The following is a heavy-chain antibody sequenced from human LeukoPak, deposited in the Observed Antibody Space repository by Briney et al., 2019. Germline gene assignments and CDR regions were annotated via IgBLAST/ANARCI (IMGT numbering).Heavy chain of an antibody. CDR1: GGSISSSSYY. V-gene: IGHV4-39*07. CDR2: IYYSGST. CDR3: ARALYYYDSSGYYGGYFDY. J-gene: IGHJ4*02. Sequence: SETLSLTCTVSGGSISSSSYYWGWIRQPPGKGLEWIGSIYYSGSTYYNPSLKSRVTISVDTSKNQFSLKLSSVTAADTAVYYCARALYYYDSSGYYGGYFDYWGQGTLVTVSS. D-gene: IGHD3-22*01.